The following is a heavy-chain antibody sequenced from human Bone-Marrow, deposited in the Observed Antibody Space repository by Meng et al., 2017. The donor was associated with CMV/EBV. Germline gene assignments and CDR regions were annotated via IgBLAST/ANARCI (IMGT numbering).Heavy chain of an antibody. D-gene: IGHD2-15*01. Sequence: ASVKVSCKASGYTFTSYGISWVRQAPGQGLEWMGWISAYNGNTNYAQKLQGRVTMTTDTSMSTAYMELRSLRSDDTAVYYCARLGYCSGGSCYDWFDPWGQGTLVTVSS. CDR1: GYTFTSYG. CDR2: ISAYNGNT. V-gene: IGHV1-18*01. CDR3: ARLGYCSGGSCYDWFDP. J-gene: IGHJ5*02.